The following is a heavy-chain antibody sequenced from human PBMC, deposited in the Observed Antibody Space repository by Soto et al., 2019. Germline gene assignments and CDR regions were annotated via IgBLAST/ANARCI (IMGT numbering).Heavy chain of an antibody. J-gene: IGHJ6*02. D-gene: IGHD3-3*01. CDR1: GYTFTSYY. CDR3: ARDSRGSIFGVVTIYYYYGMDV. V-gene: IGHV1-46*01. Sequence: ASVKVSCKASGYTFTSYYMHWVRQAPGQGLEWMGIINPSGGSTSYAQRFQGRVTMTRDTSTSTVYMELSSLRSEDTAVYYCARDSRGSIFGVVTIYYYYGMDVWGQGTTVTVSS. CDR2: INPSGGST.